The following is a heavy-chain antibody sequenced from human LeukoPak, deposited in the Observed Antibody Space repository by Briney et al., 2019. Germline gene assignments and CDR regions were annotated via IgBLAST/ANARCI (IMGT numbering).Heavy chain of an antibody. CDR2: ISGGVGST. CDR3: AKDAGGYYDSSGYFLGAFDI. D-gene: IGHD3-22*01. CDR1: GFTFSSYA. Sequence: PGGSLRLSCAASGFTFSSYAMSWVRQAPGKVLGWVSAISGGVGSTSYADSVKGRFTISRDNTKTTMYLKMNSLRAEDMAVYYCAKDAGGYYDSSGYFLGAFDIWGQGTMVTVSS. J-gene: IGHJ3*02. V-gene: IGHV3-23*01.